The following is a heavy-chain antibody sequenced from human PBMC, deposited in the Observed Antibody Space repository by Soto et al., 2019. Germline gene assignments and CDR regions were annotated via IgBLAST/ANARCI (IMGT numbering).Heavy chain of an antibody. V-gene: IGHV1-18*01. CDR1: GYSFTSYG. CDR2: ISAYNGNT. Sequence: GASVKVSCKASGYSFTSYGISWVRQAPGQGLEWMGWISAYNGNTKYAQKLQGRVTMTTDTSTSTAYMELRSLRSDDTAVYYCARELAVARIDYWGQGTLVTVSS. CDR3: ARELAVARIDY. J-gene: IGHJ4*02. D-gene: IGHD6-19*01.